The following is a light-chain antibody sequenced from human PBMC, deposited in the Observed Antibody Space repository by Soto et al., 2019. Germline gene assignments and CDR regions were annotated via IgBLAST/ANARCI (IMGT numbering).Light chain of an antibody. V-gene: IGKV4-1*01. CDR2: WAS. Sequence: DIVMTQSPDSLAVSLGERATINCKSSQSVLYSSNNKNYLAWYQQKPGQPPKLLIYWASTRESGVPDRFSGSGSGTDFTLTISSLQAEDVAVYYCQQSYSTPYTFGQGPKLEIK. CDR3: QQSYSTPYT. J-gene: IGKJ2*01. CDR1: QSVLYSSNNKNY.